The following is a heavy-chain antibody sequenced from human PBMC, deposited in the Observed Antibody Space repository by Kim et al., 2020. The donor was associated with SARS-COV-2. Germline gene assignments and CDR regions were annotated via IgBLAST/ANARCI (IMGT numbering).Heavy chain of an antibody. D-gene: IGHD5-18*01. V-gene: IGHV3-23*01. Sequence: YYADSVKGRFTISRDNAKNSLYLQMNSLRVEDTAVYYCAKDRGDSYGRWGQGTLVTVSS. CDR3: AKDRGDSYGR. J-gene: IGHJ4*02.